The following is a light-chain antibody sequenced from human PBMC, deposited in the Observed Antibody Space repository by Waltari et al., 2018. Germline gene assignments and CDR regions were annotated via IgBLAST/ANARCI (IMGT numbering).Light chain of an antibody. V-gene: IGKV1-6*01. Sequence: AIQMTQSPSSLSASVGDRVTITCRASKGIRNDLGWYQQKPGKAPKLLISAASTLQSGVPSRFSGSGSGTEFTLTISSLQPEDFATYYCLQDYIYPWTFGQGTKVEIQ. J-gene: IGKJ1*01. CDR3: LQDYIYPWT. CDR2: AAS. CDR1: KGIRND.